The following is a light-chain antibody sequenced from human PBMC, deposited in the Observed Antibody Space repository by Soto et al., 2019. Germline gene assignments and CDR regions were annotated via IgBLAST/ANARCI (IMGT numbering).Light chain of an antibody. CDR2: EVT. CDR1: TSDVGRYNY. V-gene: IGLV2-8*01. CDR3: SSYTSSSTYVV. Sequence: QSALTQPPSASGSPGQSVTISCTGTTSDVGRYNYVSWYQQHPGKAPKLVMYEVTKRPSGVPDRFSGSKSGNTASLTISGLQAEDEADYYCSSYTSSSTYVVFGGGTKLTVL. J-gene: IGLJ2*01.